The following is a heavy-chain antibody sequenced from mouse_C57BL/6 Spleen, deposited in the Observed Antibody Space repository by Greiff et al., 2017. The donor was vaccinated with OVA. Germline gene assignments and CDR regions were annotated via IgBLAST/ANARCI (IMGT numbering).Heavy chain of an antibody. CDR3: SKGDWDSAMDY. J-gene: IGHJ4*01. CDR1: GFTFSDYG. D-gene: IGHD4-1*01. V-gene: IGHV5-17*01. Sequence: EVKLVESGGGLVKPGGSLKLSCAASGFTFSDYGMHWVRQAPEKGLEWVAYISSGSSTIYYADTVKGRFTISRDNAKNTLFLQMTSLRSEDTAMYYCSKGDWDSAMDYWGQGTSVTVSS. CDR2: ISSGSSTI.